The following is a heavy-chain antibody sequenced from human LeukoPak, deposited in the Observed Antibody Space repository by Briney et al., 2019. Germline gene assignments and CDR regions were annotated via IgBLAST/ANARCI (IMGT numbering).Heavy chain of an antibody. Sequence: GASVKVSCKASGGTFSSYAISWVRQAPGQGLEWMGGIIPIFGIANYAQKLQGRVTMTTDTSTSTAYMELRSLRSDDTAVYYCARVNREMVRGVPTPSDANWFDPWGQGTLVTVSS. J-gene: IGHJ5*02. CDR3: ARVNREMVRGVPTPSDANWFDP. D-gene: IGHD3-10*01. CDR2: IIPIFGIA. CDR1: GGTFSSYA. V-gene: IGHV1-69*10.